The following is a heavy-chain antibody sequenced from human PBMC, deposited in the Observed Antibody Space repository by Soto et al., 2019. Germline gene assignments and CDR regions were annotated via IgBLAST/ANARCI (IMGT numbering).Heavy chain of an antibody. CDR1: GFTFSSYS. CDR2: INSRSSTI. Sequence: EVQLVESGGGLVQPGGSLRLSCAASGFTFSSYSMSWVRQAPGKGLEWVSYINSRSSTIYYADSVKGRFSISRDNARNSLYLQMNSLRAEDTAVYYCARVAVVDATLNACDIWGQGTMVTVSS. D-gene: IGHD2-15*01. CDR3: ARVAVVDATLNACDI. V-gene: IGHV3-48*01. J-gene: IGHJ3*02.